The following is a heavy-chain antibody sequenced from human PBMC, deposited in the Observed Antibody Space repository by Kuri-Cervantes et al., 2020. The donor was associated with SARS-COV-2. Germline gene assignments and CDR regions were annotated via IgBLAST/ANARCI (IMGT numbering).Heavy chain of an antibody. Sequence: SSVNVSCKASVCTFSSYAIIWVRQAPGKGLEWLGRIIPIFCIANYAQKFQGRVTITADKSTSTAYMELSILRYEDAALYYCARIDYWGQGTLVTVSS. J-gene: IGHJ4*02. V-gene: IGHV1-69*04. CDR1: VCTFSSYA. CDR3: ARIDY. CDR2: IIPIFCIA.